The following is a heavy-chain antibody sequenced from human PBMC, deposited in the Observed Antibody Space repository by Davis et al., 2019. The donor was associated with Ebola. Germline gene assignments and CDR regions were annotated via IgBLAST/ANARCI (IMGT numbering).Heavy chain of an antibody. D-gene: IGHD3-3*01. CDR1: GFIFRNYV. Sequence: GGSLRLSCETSGFIFRNYVMSWVRQAPGKGLEWVSTFGTGGDTYYADSVKGRFTISRDNSKNTLYLQMNSLRGEDTAVYYCARSGLSFGVVKYHYGMDAWGKGTTVTVSS. CDR3: ARSGLSFGVVKYHYGMDA. V-gene: IGHV3-23*01. CDR2: FGTGGDT. J-gene: IGHJ6*04.